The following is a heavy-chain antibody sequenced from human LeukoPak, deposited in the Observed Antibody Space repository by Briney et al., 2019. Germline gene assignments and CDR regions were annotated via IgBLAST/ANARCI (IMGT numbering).Heavy chain of an antibody. Sequence: GGSLRLSCAASEFTFSSYGMHWVRQAPGKGLEWVAFIWYDGSNRYYADSVKGRFTISRDNSKNTLYLEMNSLRVEDTAVYYCARGAGGNWGPMDYWGQGTLVTVSS. CDR1: EFTFSSYG. CDR2: IWYDGSNR. V-gene: IGHV3-33*01. CDR3: ARGAGGNWGPMDY. J-gene: IGHJ4*02. D-gene: IGHD7-27*01.